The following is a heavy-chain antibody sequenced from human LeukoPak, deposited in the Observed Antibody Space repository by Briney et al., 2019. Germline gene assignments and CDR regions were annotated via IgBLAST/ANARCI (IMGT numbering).Heavy chain of an antibody. V-gene: IGHV4-34*01. Sequence: PSETLSLTCAVYGGSFSGYYWSWIRQPPGKGLEWIGEINHSGSTNYNPSLKSRVTISVDKSKNQFSLKLSSVTAADTAVYYCARNGETYYYGSGSYPYWGQGTLVTVSS. D-gene: IGHD3-10*01. CDR1: GGSFSGYY. CDR3: ARNGETYYYGSGSYPY. J-gene: IGHJ4*02. CDR2: INHSGST.